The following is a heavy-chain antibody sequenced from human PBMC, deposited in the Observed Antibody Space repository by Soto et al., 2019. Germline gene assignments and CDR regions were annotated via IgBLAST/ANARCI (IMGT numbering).Heavy chain of an antibody. D-gene: IGHD6-19*01. V-gene: IGHV3-23*01. CDR1: GFTFSSYA. Sequence: EVQLLESGGGLVQPGGSLRLSCAASGFTFSSYAMSWVRQAPGKGLEWVSAISGSGGSTYYADSVKGRFTISRDNSKNTLDLQMNSLRAEDTAVYYCAKKGAVAVGGFDYWGQGTLVTVSS. CDR3: AKKGAVAVGGFDY. J-gene: IGHJ4*02. CDR2: ISGSGGST.